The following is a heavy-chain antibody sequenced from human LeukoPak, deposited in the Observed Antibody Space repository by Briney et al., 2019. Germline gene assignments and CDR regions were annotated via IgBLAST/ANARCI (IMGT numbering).Heavy chain of an antibody. CDR1: GGSISSYY. CDR3: AREGDTYYYDSSGYYVGHWFDP. Sequence: SETLSLTCTVSGGSISSYYWSWIRQPPGKGLEWIGYIYYSGSTNYNPSLKSRVTISVDTSKIQFSLQLSSVTAADTAVYCCAREGDTYYYDSSGYYVGHWFDPWGQGTLVTVSS. CDR2: IYYSGST. V-gene: IGHV4-59*01. D-gene: IGHD3-22*01. J-gene: IGHJ5*02.